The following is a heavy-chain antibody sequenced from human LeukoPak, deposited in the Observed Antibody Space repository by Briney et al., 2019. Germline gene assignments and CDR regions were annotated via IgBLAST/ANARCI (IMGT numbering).Heavy chain of an antibody. CDR1: GFTVSSNY. Sequence: GGSLRLSCAPSGFTVSSNYMSWVRQAPGKGLEWVSVIYSGGSTYYADSVKGRFTISRDNSKNTLYLQMNSLRAEDTAVYYCARESTSWYFDLWGRGTLVTVSS. CDR2: IYSGGST. V-gene: IGHV3-53*01. CDR3: ARESTSWYFDL. J-gene: IGHJ2*01.